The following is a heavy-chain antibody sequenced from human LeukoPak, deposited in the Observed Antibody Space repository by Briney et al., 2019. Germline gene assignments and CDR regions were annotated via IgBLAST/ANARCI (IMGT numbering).Heavy chain of an antibody. CDR1: GGTFSSYA. Sequence: ASVKVSCKASGGTFSSYAISWVRQAPGQGLEWMGGIIPIFGTANYAQKFQGRVTITADESTSTAYMELSSLRSEDTAVYYCARDPGTYYDSWSGSNFFDYWGQGTLVTVSS. V-gene: IGHV1-69*13. CDR2: IIPIFGTA. CDR3: ARDPGTYYDSWSGSNFFDY. D-gene: IGHD3-3*01. J-gene: IGHJ4*02.